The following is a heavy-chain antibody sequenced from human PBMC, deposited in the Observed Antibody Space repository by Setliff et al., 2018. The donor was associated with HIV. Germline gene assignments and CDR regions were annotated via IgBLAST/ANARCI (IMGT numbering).Heavy chain of an antibody. Sequence: SETLSLTCTVSGGSISSYYWGWIRQPAGKRLEFIGRISAAGTINYNPSLRSRVTLSVDTSKNQFSLILTSVTAADTAVYYCARSSRVNCGGDCYLFDYWGQGTPVTVSS. D-gene: IGHD2-21*02. CDR1: GGSISSYY. CDR2: ISAAGTI. CDR3: ARSSRVNCGGDCYLFDY. V-gene: IGHV4-4*07. J-gene: IGHJ4*02.